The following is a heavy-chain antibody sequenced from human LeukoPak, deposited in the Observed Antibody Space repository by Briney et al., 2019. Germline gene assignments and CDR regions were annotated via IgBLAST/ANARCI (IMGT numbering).Heavy chain of an antibody. Sequence: GGSLRLSFAASGLTFSSYWMHCVRQAPGKGLVWVSRINSDGSRTTYADSVKGRFTISRDNAKNTLYLQMNSLRSEDTAVYYCARVAWGDPNSPFDYWGQGALVTVSS. D-gene: IGHD2-21*02. J-gene: IGHJ4*02. V-gene: IGHV3-74*01. CDR3: ARVAWGDPNSPFDY. CDR2: INSDGSRT. CDR1: GLTFSSYW.